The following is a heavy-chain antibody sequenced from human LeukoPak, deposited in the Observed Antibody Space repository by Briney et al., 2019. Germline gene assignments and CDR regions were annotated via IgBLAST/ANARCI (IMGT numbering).Heavy chain of an antibody. Sequence: SETLSLTCTVSGGSISSSSYYWSWIRQPPGKGLEWIGEINHSGSTNYNPSLKSRVTISVDTSKNQFSLKLSSVTAADTAVYYCARDGQQLAYGMDVWGQGTTVTVSS. V-gene: IGHV4-39*07. CDR1: GGSISSSSYY. J-gene: IGHJ6*02. D-gene: IGHD6-6*01. CDR3: ARDGQQLAYGMDV. CDR2: INHSGST.